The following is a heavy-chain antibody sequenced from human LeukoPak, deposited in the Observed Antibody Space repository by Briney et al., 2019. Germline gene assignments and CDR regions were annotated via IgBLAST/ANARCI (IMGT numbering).Heavy chain of an antibody. Sequence: GGSLRLSCAASGFTFDDYAMHWVRQAPGKGLEWVSLISWDGGSTYYADSVKGRFTISRDNSKNSLYLQMNSLRAEDTALYYCAKSGYSSSWYYYYMDVWGKGTTVAVSS. CDR3: AKSGYSSSWYYYYMDV. V-gene: IGHV3-43D*03. D-gene: IGHD6-13*01. J-gene: IGHJ6*03. CDR2: ISWDGGST. CDR1: GFTFDDYA.